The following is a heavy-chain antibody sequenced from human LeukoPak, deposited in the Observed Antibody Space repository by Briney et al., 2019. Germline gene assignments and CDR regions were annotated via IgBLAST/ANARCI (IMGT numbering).Heavy chain of an antibody. D-gene: IGHD4-17*01. CDR3: AYGAEGYYYYYMDV. CDR2: IYHSGST. CDR1: GHSISSGYY. V-gene: IGHV4-38-2*01. Sequence: SETLSLTCAVSGHSISSGYYWGWIRQPPGKGLEWIGSIYHSGSTYYNPSLKSRVTISVDTSKNQFSLKLSSVTAADTAVYYCAYGAEGYYYYYMDVWGKGTTVTVSS. J-gene: IGHJ6*03.